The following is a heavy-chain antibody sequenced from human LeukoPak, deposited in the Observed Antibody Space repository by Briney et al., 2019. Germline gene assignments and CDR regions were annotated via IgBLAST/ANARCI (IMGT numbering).Heavy chain of an antibody. CDR3: ARGRATEDYYDSSGYYYVPFDY. V-gene: IGHV1-8*01. J-gene: IGHJ4*02. CDR1: GYTFTSYD. Sequence: ASVKVSCKASGYTFTSYDINWVRQATGQGLEWMGWMNPNSGNTGYAQKFQGRVTITADKSTSTAYMELSSLRSEDTAVYYCARGRATEDYYDSSGYYYVPFDYWGQGTLVTVSS. D-gene: IGHD3-22*01. CDR2: MNPNSGNT.